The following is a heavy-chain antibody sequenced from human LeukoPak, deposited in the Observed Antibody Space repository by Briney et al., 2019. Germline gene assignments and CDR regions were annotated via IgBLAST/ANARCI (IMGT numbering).Heavy chain of an antibody. CDR3: ARGFHDFWSGDNWFDP. J-gene: IGHJ5*02. CDR1: GYTFTGYY. V-gene: IGHV1-2*02. Sequence: ASVKVSCKASGYTFTGYYMHWVRQAPGQGLEWMGWINPNSGGTNYAQKFQGRVTMTRDTSISTAYMELSRLRSDDTAVYYCARGFHDFWSGDNWFDPWGQGTLVTVSS. D-gene: IGHD3-3*01. CDR2: INPNSGGT.